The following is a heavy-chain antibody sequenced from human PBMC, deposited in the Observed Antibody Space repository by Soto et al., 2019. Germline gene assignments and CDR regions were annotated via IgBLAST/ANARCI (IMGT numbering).Heavy chain of an antibody. D-gene: IGHD6-13*01. Sequence: GGSLRLSCAASGFAFSSYSMNWVRQAPGKGLEWVSYISSSSSTIYYADSVKGRFTISRDNAKNSLYLQMNSLRAEDTAVYYCARDLDRYSSSWYFPNWFDPWGQGTLVTVSS. CDR2: ISSSSSTI. J-gene: IGHJ5*02. CDR3: ARDLDRYSSSWYFPNWFDP. V-gene: IGHV3-48*01. CDR1: GFAFSSYS.